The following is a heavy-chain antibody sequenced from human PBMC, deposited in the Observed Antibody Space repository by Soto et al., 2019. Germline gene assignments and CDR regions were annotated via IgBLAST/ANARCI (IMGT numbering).Heavy chain of an antibody. V-gene: IGHV3-72*01. CDR1: GFTFSDHY. CDR2: TRNKANSYTT. D-gene: IGHD5-12*01. J-gene: IGHJ4*02. Sequence: SLRLSCGASGFTFSDHYMDWVRLAPGKGLEWVARTRNKANSYTTEYAASVKGRFTISRDDSKNSLYLQMNSLKTEDTAVYYCARNIVAPRWSSFDYWAQGTLVTVSS. CDR3: ARNIVAPRWSSFDY.